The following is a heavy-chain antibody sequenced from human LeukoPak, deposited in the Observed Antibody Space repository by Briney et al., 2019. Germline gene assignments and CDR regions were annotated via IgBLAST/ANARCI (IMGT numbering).Heavy chain of an antibody. D-gene: IGHD2/OR15-2a*01. Sequence: GGSLRLSCAASGFTFSSYAMHWVRQAPGKGLEWVAVISYDGSNKYYADSVKGRFTISRDNSKNTLYLQMNSLRAEDTAVYYCARDLWHSFDPWGQGTLVTVSS. CDR1: GFTFSSYA. CDR3: ARDLWHSFDP. J-gene: IGHJ5*02. V-gene: IGHV3-30*04. CDR2: ISYDGSNK.